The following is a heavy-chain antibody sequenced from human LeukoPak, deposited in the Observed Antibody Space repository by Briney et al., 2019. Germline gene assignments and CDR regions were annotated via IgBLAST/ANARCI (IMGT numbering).Heavy chain of an antibody. Sequence: SETLSLTCTVSGGSISSSSYYWGWIRQPPGKGLEWIGSIYYSGSTYYNPSLKSRVTLSVDTSKNQFSLKLSSVTAADTAVYNCARVLYNWFDPWGQGTLVTVSS. J-gene: IGHJ5*02. CDR2: IYYSGST. CDR1: GGSISSSSYY. CDR3: ARVLYNWFDP. D-gene: IGHD3-3*01. V-gene: IGHV4-39*07.